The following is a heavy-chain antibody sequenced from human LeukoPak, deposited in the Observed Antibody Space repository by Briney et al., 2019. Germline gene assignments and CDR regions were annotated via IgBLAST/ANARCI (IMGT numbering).Heavy chain of an antibody. D-gene: IGHD4-23*01. CDR3: ARDYGGHSDLDY. Sequence: PGRSLRLSCAASGFTFSTYGMPWVRQAPGKGLEWVAVIWFDGSKKYYADSVKGRFTISRDNSMNTLFLQMNSLRVEDTAVYYCARDYGGHSDLDYWGQGTLVSVSS. V-gene: IGHV3-33*01. J-gene: IGHJ4*02. CDR1: GFTFSTYG. CDR2: IWFDGSKK.